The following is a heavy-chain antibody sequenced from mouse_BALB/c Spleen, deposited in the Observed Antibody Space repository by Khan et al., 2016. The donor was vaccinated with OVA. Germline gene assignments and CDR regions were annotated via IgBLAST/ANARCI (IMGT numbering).Heavy chain of an antibody. CDR2: INTYTGEP. D-gene: IGHD2-10*01. Sequence: QIQLVQSGPELKKPGETVKISCKASGYTFTNYGMNWVKQSPGKALKWMGWINTYTGEPTYADDFKGRFAFSLETSASTAYLQISNLKNEDTATXFCARPPYISYTVDHWGQGPSVTVSS. CDR1: GYTFTNYG. V-gene: IGHV9-3-1*01. J-gene: IGHJ4*01. CDR3: ARPPYISYTVDH.